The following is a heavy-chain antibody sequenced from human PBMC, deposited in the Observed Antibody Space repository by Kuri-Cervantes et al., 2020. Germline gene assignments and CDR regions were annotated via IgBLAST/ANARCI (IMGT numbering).Heavy chain of an antibody. V-gene: IGHV4-61*01. CDR1: GGSVSSGSYY. Sequence: ESLKISCTVSGGSVSSGSYYWSWIRQPPGKGLEWIGYIYYSGSTNYNPSLKSRVTISVDTSKNQFSLKLSSVTAADTAVYYCARASEDSSGYLGYWGQGTLVTVSS. J-gene: IGHJ4*02. CDR3: ARASEDSSGYLGY. CDR2: IYYSGST. D-gene: IGHD3-22*01.